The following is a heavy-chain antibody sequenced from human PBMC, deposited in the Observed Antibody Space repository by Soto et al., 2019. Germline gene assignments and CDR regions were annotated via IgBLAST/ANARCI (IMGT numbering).Heavy chain of an antibody. Sequence: GGSLRLSCAASGFTFDDYAMHWVRQAPGKGLEWVSGISWNSGSIGYADSVKGRFTISRDNAKNSLYLQMNSLRAEDTALYYCAKVKYFYDSSGYPLGGMDVWGQGTTVTVSS. CDR1: GFTFDDYA. V-gene: IGHV3-9*01. D-gene: IGHD3-22*01. CDR3: AKVKYFYDSSGYPLGGMDV. CDR2: ISWNSGSI. J-gene: IGHJ6*02.